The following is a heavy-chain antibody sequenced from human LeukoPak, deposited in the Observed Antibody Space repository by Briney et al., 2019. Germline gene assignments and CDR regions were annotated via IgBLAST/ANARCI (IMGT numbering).Heavy chain of an antibody. Sequence: SGGSLRLSCAASGFTFSSYAMSWVRQAPGKGLEWVSTISGRGTRTYYADSVKGRFTISRDNSKNTLSLQMDSLRAEDTATYYCAKDSLRTLPAASFDYWGQGTLVTVSS. D-gene: IGHD2-2*01. CDR1: GFTFSSYA. CDR2: ISGRGTRT. J-gene: IGHJ4*02. CDR3: AKDSLRTLPAASFDY. V-gene: IGHV3-23*01.